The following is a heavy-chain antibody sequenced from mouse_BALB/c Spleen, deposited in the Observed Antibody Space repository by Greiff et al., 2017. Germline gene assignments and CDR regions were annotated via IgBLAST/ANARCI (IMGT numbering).Heavy chain of an antibody. CDR1: GFTFSDYY. D-gene: IGHD2-14*01. CDR2: ISDGGSYT. Sequence: VESGGGLVKPGGSLKLSCAASGFTFSDYYMYWVRQTPEKRLEWVATISDGGSYTYYPDSVKGRFTISRDNAKNNLYLQMSSPKSEDTAMYYCARVPTSYDDGAMDYWGQGASVTVSS. CDR3: ARVPTSYDDGAMDY. J-gene: IGHJ4*01. V-gene: IGHV5-4*02.